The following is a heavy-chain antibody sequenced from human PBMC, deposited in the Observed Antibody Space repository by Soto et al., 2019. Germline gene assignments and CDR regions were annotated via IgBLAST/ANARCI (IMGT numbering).Heavy chain of an antibody. V-gene: IGHV3-11*06. J-gene: IGHJ4*02. CDR3: ARSGDNYNRLDY. D-gene: IGHD1-1*01. CDR2: SSNSGTFS. CDR1: GFTFSDYY. Sequence: NLGGSLRLSCEGSGFTFSDYYISWIRQAPGKGPEWISYSSNSGTFSRYADSVKGRFSISRDNTKNLLYLQMDSLRAEDTAVYYCARSGDNYNRLDYWGQGTPVTVSS.